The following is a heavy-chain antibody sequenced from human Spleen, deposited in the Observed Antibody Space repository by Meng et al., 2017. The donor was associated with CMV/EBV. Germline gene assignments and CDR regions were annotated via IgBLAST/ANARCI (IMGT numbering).Heavy chain of an antibody. CDR3: ARVGDYGDYMNY. D-gene: IGHD4-17*01. CDR2: ISGSGGST. CDR1: GGSISSINYY. Sequence: ETLSLTCTVSGGSISSINYYWGWIRQPPGKGLEWVSAISGSGGSTYYADSVKGRFTISRDNAKNSLYLQMNSLRAEDTAVYYCARVGDYGDYMNYWGQGTLVTVSS. V-gene: IGHV3-23*01. J-gene: IGHJ4*02.